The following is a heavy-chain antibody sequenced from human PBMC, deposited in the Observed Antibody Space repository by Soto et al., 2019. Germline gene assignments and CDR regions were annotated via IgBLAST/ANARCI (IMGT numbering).Heavy chain of an antibody. Sequence: SVKVSCKASGGTFTSYTISWVRQAPGQGLEWMGRIIPILGIANYAQKFQGRVTITADKSTSTAYMELSSLRSEDTAVYYCARDENLDAFDIWGQGTMVTVSS. CDR3: ARDENLDAFDI. CDR2: IIPILGIA. V-gene: IGHV1-69*04. J-gene: IGHJ3*02. CDR1: GGTFTSYT.